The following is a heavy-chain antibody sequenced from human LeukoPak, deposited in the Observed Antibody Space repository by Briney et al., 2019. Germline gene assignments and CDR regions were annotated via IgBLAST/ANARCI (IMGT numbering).Heavy chain of an antibody. J-gene: IGHJ4*02. V-gene: IGHV4-31*03. CDR1: GGSISSGGYY. CDR2: IYYSGST. CDR3: ARDSRSSSSFDY. D-gene: IGHD6-6*01. Sequence: PSETLSLTCTVSGGSISSGGYYWSWIRQHPGKGLEWIGYIYYSGSTYYNPSLKSRVTISVDTSKNQFSLKLSSVTAADTAVYYCARDSRSSSSFDYWGQGILVTVSS.